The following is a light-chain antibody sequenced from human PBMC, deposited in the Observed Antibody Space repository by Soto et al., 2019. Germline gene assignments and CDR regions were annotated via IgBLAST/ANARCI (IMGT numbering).Light chain of an antibody. J-gene: IGLJ2*01. CDR3: LLYYGGAQL. V-gene: IGLV7-43*01. CDR2: STS. CDR1: TGAVTSGYY. Sequence: QTVVTQEPSLTVSPGGTVTLTCASSTGAVTSGYYPNWFQQKPGQAPRALIYSTSNQHSWTPARFSGSLLGGKAALTLSGVQPEDEAEYYCLLYYGGAQLVGGGTKLTVL.